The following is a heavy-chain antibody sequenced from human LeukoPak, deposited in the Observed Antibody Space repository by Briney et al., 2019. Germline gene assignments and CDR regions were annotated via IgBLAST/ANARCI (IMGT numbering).Heavy chain of an antibody. Sequence: GGSLRLSCAASGFTFSSYWMHWVRQAPGKGLVWVSRINSDGSSTSYADSVKGRFTISRDNAKNTLDLQMNSLRAEDTAVYYCARVTDDFWSGYYLSGRSLDYWGQGTLVTVSS. J-gene: IGHJ4*02. D-gene: IGHD3-3*01. V-gene: IGHV3-74*01. CDR2: INSDGSST. CDR1: GFTFSSYW. CDR3: ARVTDDFWSGYYLSGRSLDY.